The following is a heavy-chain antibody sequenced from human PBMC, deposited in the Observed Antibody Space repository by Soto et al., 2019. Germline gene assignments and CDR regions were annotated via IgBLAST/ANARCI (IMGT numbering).Heavy chain of an antibody. V-gene: IGHV4-30-4*01. CDR1: GGSISSGDYY. D-gene: IGHD3-9*01. Sequence: PSETLSLTCTVSGGSISSGDYYWSWIRQPPGKGLEWIGYIYYSGSTYYNPSLKSRVTISVDTSKNQFSLKLSSVTAADTAVYYCARVWLDWFHNWFDPWGQGTLVTVSS. CDR3: ARVWLDWFHNWFDP. CDR2: IYYSGST. J-gene: IGHJ5*02.